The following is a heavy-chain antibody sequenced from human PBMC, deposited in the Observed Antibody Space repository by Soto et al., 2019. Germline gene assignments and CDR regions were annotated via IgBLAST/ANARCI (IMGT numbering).Heavy chain of an antibody. CDR3: ARDSYTRY. J-gene: IGHJ4*02. V-gene: IGHV3-66*01. CDR2: IYNDGST. Sequence: GGPLRLSCAASGFIVSTSYMSWVRQAPGKGLEWVSIIYNDGSTYYADSVKGRFTVSRDDSKNTLYLEILSLRAEDTAVYYCARDSYTRYCGQGTLVTVSS. D-gene: IGHD4-4*01. CDR1: GFIVSTSY.